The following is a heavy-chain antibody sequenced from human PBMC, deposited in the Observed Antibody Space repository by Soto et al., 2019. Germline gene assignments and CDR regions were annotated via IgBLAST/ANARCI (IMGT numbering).Heavy chain of an antibody. V-gene: IGHV2-5*02. CDR1: GFSLSTSGVG. J-gene: IGHJ5*02. CDR3: AHRLTYNSDWDVGWFDP. CDR2: IYWDDDK. Sequence: QITLKESGPTLVKPTQTLTLSCTFSGFSLSTSGVGVGWIRQPPGKALQWLAFIYWDDDKRYRPSLKSRLTMPQDTSKNQVVRTLTNMDPVDTATYYCAHRLTYNSDWDVGWFDPWGQGTLVTVSS. D-gene: IGHD3-22*01.